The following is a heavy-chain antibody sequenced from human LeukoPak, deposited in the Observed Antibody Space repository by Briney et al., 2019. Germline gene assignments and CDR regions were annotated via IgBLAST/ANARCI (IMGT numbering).Heavy chain of an antibody. CDR2: ISWDGGST. CDR1: GFTFDDYT. J-gene: IGHJ6*02. CDR3: AKDHSGHYYYGMDV. Sequence: PGGSLRLSCAASGFTFDDYTMHWVRQAPGKGLEWVSLISWDGGSTYYADSVKGRFTISRDNSKNSLYLQMNSLRTEGTALYYCAKDHSGHYYYGMDVWGQGTTVTVSS. V-gene: IGHV3-43*01. D-gene: IGHD6-25*01.